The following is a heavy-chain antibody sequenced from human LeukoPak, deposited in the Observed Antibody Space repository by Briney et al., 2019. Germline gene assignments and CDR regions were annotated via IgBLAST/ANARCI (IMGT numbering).Heavy chain of an antibody. CDR3: ARVTAESTNYYYYGMDV. CDR1: GFTFSSYA. V-gene: IGHV3-30-3*01. J-gene: IGHJ6*02. D-gene: IGHD1-1*01. Sequence: GGSLRLSCAASGFTFSSYAMHWVRQAPGKGLEWVAVISYDGGNKYYADSVKGRFTISRDNSKNTLYLQMNSLRAEDTAVYYCARVTAESTNYYYYGMDVWGQGTTVTVSS. CDR2: ISYDGGNK.